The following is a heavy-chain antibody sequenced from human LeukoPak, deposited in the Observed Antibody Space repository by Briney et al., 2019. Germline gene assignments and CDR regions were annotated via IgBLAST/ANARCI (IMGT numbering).Heavy chain of an antibody. D-gene: IGHD3-22*01. CDR3: AKRSSDYYWGFDY. CDR1: GFTFSNYA. CDR2: IGGSGSST. V-gene: IGHV3-23*01. J-gene: IGHJ4*02. Sequence: GGSRRLSCAASGFTFSNYAMNWFRQAPGKGLERVSTIGGSGSSTYYADSVKGRFTISRDNSKNTLYLQMNSLRMDDTAVYYCAKRSSDYYWGFDYWGQGTLVTVSS.